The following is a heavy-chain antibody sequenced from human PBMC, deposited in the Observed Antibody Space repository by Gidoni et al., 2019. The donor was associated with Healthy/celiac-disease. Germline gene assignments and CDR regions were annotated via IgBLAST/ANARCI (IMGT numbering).Heavy chain of an antibody. D-gene: IGHD6-13*01. CDR3: AKGIAAAGTHDAFDI. J-gene: IGHJ3*02. V-gene: IGHV3-43*01. Sequence: EVQLVESGGVVVQPGGSLRLSCAASGFTFDDYTMHWVRQAPGKGLEWVSLISWDGGSTYYADSVKGRFTISRDNSKNSLYLQMNSLRTEDTALYYCAKGIAAAGTHDAFDIWGQGTMVTVSS. CDR1: GFTFDDYT. CDR2: ISWDGGST.